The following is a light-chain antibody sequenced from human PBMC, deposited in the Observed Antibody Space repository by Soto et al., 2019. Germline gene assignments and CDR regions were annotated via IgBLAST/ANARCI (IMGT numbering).Light chain of an antibody. V-gene: IGLV1-44*01. CDR1: SSNIGSKD. CDR3: AAWDDSLNGYV. CDR2: SNN. Sequence: QAVVTQPPSASGTPGQRVTISCSGSSSNIGSKDVNWYQQLPETAPKVLMYSNNQRPSGVPDRFSGSKSGTSASLAISGLQSEDEADYYCAAWDDSLNGYVFGTGTKVTVL. J-gene: IGLJ1*01.